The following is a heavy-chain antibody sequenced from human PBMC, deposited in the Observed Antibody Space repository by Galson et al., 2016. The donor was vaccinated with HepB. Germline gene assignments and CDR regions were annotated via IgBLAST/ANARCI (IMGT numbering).Heavy chain of an antibody. V-gene: IGHV1-18*01. CDR3: ARGPSSTRTFDY. Sequence: SVKVSCKASGYTFTTYGISWVRQAPGQGLEWMGWISAYNGNTNYAQKLQGRVAMTTDTSTSTAYMELRSLRSDDTAVYYCARGPSSTRTFDYWGQGTLVTVSS. CDR2: ISAYNGNT. D-gene: IGHD2-2*01. CDR1: GYTFTTYG. J-gene: IGHJ4*02.